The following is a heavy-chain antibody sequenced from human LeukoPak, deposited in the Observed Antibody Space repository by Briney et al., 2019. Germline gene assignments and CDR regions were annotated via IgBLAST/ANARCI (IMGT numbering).Heavy chain of an antibody. CDR2: ISWNSGSI. D-gene: IGHD2-15*01. J-gene: IGHJ4*02. Sequence: QPGGSLRLSCAASGFTFDDYAMPWVRQAPGKGLEWVSGISWNSGSIGYADSVKGRFTISRDKAKNSLYLQMNSLRAEDTALYYCAKDKAATHFDNWGQGTLVTVSS. V-gene: IGHV3-9*01. CDR1: GFTFDDYA. CDR3: AKDKAATHFDN.